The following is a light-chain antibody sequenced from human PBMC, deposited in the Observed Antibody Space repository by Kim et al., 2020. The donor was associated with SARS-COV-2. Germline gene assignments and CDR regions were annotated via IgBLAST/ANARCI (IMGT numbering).Light chain of an antibody. J-gene: IGKJ2*01. V-gene: IGKV3-15*01. CDR1: ERVGSN. CDR2: DVS. CDR3: QQYNKWPYT. Sequence: EVVVKQSLVTLSVSPGGRATLSCRASERVGSNLAWYQQKPGQPPRLLVYDVSTGATGLPARFSGSGSGTDFTLTISSLQSEDIAVYYCQQYNKWPYTFGQGTKLEI.